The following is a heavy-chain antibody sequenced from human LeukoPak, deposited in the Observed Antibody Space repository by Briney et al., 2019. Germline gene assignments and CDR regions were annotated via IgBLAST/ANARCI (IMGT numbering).Heavy chain of an antibody. CDR1: GFTFSSYW. CDR3: AKEGAYPIITYDS. J-gene: IGHJ5*01. CDR2: IKRDGNEK. V-gene: IGHV3-7*01. Sequence: GGSLRPSCAASGFTFSSYWMNWVRQAPGKGLEWVANIKRDGNEKNYVDSVKGRFSISRDNAKNSLYLQMDSLGAEDTAVYYCAKEGAYPIITYDSWGQGALVTVSS. D-gene: IGHD3-10*01.